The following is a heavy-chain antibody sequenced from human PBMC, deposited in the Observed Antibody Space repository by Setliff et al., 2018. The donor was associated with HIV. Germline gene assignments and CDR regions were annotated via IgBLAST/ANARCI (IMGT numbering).Heavy chain of an antibody. D-gene: IGHD3-10*01. V-gene: IGHV4-4*07. CDR1: GGSISSYY. Sequence: SETLSLTCTVSGGSISSYYWGWIRQPAGKGLEWIGRIYSTGSINYNPSLRSGVTMSVGRSKNSFSLEVTSVTAADTAIYYCARDFGTFHAFDMWGQGTVVTVSS. J-gene: IGHJ3*02. CDR3: ARDFGTFHAFDM. CDR2: IYSTGSI.